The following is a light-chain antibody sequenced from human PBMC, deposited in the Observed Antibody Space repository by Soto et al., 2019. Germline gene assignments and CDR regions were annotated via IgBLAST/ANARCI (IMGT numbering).Light chain of an antibody. J-gene: IGLJ2*01. CDR3: SSYAGSNNFGV. Sequence: QSALTQPPSASGSPGQSVTISCNGTNSDVGGYNYVSWYQQHPGKAPKLMIYEVSKRPSGVPDRFSGSKSGNTASLTVSGLQAEDEADYYCSSYAGSNNFGVFGGGTKLTVL. V-gene: IGLV2-8*01. CDR1: NSDVGGYNY. CDR2: EVS.